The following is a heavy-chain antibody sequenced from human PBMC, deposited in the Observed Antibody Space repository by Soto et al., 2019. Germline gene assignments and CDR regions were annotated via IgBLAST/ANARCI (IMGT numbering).Heavy chain of an antibody. CDR3: AKDQPNSFYYGMDV. CDR2: ISGSGGST. CDR1: GFSFRSYA. J-gene: IGHJ6*02. Sequence: PGGSLRLSCAASGFSFRSYAMSWVRQAPGKGLEWVSAISGSGGSTYYADSVNGRFTISRDNSKNTLYLQMNSLRAEDTAVYYCAKDQPNSFYYGMDVWGQGTTVTVSS. V-gene: IGHV3-23*01.